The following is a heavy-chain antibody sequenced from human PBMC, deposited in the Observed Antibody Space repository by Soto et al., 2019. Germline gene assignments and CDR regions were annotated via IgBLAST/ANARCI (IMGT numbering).Heavy chain of an antibody. V-gene: IGHV3-21*01. J-gene: IGHJ4*02. Sequence: GGSLRLSCAASGFTFSSYSMNWVRQAPGKGLEWVSSISSSSSYIYYADSVKGRFTISRDNAKNSLYLQMNSLRAEDTAVYYSARVKKAWGSGGRMAFDYWGQGTLVTVSS. CDR2: ISSSSSYI. CDR1: GFTFSSYS. D-gene: IGHD6-19*01. CDR3: ARVKKAWGSGGRMAFDY.